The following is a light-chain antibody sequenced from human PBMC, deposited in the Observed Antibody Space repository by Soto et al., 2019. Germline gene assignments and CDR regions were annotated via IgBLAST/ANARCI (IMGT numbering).Light chain of an antibody. CDR1: SSDVGGYNF. CDR3: ASYAGGHQV. Sequence: QSALTQPPSASGSPGQSVTISCTGTSSDVGGYNFVSWYQQHPGKAPKLMIYEVTKRPSGVPDRFSGSKSGNTASLTVSGLLSEDEADYYCASYAGGHQVFGAGTKLNVL. V-gene: IGLV2-8*01. J-gene: IGLJ1*01. CDR2: EVT.